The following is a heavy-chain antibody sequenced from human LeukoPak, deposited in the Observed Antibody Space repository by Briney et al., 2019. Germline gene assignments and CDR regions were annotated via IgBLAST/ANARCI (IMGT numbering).Heavy chain of an antibody. V-gene: IGHV4-59*12. CDR1: GGSISSYY. CDR2: IYYSGST. CDR3: AKDRSCINDVCHGDFDY. J-gene: IGHJ4*02. D-gene: IGHD2-8*01. Sequence: PSETLSLTCTVSGGSISSYYWNWIRQPPGKGLEWIGYIYYSGSTDYNPSLKSRVSMSVDTSKNQFSLKLSSVTATDTAVYYCAKDRSCINDVCHGDFDYWGQGTLVTVSS.